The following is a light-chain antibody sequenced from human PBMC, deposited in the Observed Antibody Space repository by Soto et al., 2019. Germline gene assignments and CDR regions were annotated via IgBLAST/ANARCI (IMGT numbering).Light chain of an antibody. J-gene: IGKJ2*01. CDR2: GAS. CDR3: HQYAGSPPYT. CDR1: QSVSSSY. Sequence: EIVLTQSPGTLSLSPGERATLSCRVSQSVSSSYLAWYQQKPGQAPRLLIYGASSRATGIPDRFSGSGSGTDLTLTNSSLEPEDFAVYYCHQYAGSPPYTFGQGTKLEIK. V-gene: IGKV3-20*01.